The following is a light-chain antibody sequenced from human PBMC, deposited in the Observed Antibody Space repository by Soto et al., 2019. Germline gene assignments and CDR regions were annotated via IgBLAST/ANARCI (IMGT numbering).Light chain of an antibody. V-gene: IGLV2-14*01. J-gene: IGLJ1*01. CDR3: FSHRSGDSHV. Sequence: ALTQPASVSWSPGPSITISCTGTSSDIGAYNYVSWYQQYPGKAPKLMIYGVTNRPSGVSNRFSGSKTGNTASLTISGLQAEDEADYYCFSHRSGDSHVFGTGTKVNVL. CDR1: SSDIGAYNY. CDR2: GVT.